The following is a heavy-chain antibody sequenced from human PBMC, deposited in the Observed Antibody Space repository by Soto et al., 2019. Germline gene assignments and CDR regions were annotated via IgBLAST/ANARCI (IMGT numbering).Heavy chain of an antibody. J-gene: IGHJ4*02. D-gene: IGHD5-12*01. V-gene: IGHV1-2*02. CDR3: ARDRDSGYGSTGDY. CDR1: GYTFTGYY. Sequence: ASVKVSCKASGYTFTGYYMHWVRQAPGQGLEWMGWINPNNGGTKYAQKFQGRVTMTRDTSISTAYMERSRLRSDDTAVYYCARDRDSGYGSTGDYWGQGTMVTVSS. CDR2: INPNNGGT.